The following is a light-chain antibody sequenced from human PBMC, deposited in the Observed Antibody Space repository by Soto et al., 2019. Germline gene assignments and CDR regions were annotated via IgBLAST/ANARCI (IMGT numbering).Light chain of an antibody. CDR1: QTIITF. Sequence: DLQMTQSPSSLSASVGDRVTITCRASQTIITFLNWYQQKPGKAPKVLIYGASSLQSGVPSRFSGSGSGTDFTLTISSLQPEDFATYYCQQSYSTPRTFGQGTKVEIK. J-gene: IGKJ1*01. V-gene: IGKV1-39*01. CDR2: GAS. CDR3: QQSYSTPRT.